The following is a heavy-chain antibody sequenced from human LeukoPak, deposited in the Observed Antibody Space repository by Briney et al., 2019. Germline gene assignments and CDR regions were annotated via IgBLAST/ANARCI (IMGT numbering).Heavy chain of an antibody. CDR2: ISSSSSTI. CDR3: ARGGGYDYFDY. V-gene: IGHV3-48*04. CDR1: GFTFSSYS. J-gene: IGHJ4*02. D-gene: IGHD5-12*01. Sequence: PGGSLRLSCAASGFTFSSYSMNWVRQAPGKGLEWVSYISSSSSTIYYADSVKGRFTISRDNAKNSLYLQMNSLRAEDTAVYYCARGGGYDYFDYWGQGTLVTVSS.